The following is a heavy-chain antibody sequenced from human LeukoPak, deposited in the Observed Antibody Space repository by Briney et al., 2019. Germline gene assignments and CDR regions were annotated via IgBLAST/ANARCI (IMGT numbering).Heavy chain of an antibody. CDR1: GFTFSSYG. J-gene: IGHJ6*02. Sequence: PGGSLRLSCAASGFTFSSYGKHWVRQAPGKGLEWVAVISYDGSNKYYADSVKGRFTISRDNSKNTLYLQMNSLRAEDTAVYYCAKTMPSSSWSYYYYYGMDVWGQGTTVTVSS. D-gene: IGHD6-13*01. CDR3: AKTMPSSSWSYYYYYGMDV. CDR2: ISYDGSNK. V-gene: IGHV3-30*18.